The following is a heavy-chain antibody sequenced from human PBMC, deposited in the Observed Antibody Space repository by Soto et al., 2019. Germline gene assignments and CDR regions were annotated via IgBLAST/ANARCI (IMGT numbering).Heavy chain of an antibody. J-gene: IGHJ4*02. CDR1: GFSFSSYS. D-gene: IGHD5-12*01. CDR3: GKWNYLGY. Sequence: EVQLLESGGGLVQPGGSLRLSCAASGFSFSSYSMSWVRQAPGKGLECVSTISGSDGKTFYADSVMGRFSISRDTSDNLFALQKNRLRAEAKAIYSCGKWNYLGYWGQGARVTPSS. CDR2: ISGSDGKT. V-gene: IGHV3-23*01.